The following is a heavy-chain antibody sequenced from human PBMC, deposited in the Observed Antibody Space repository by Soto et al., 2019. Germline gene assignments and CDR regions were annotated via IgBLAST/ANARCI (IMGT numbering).Heavy chain of an antibody. CDR2: IFHTGTT. V-gene: IGHV4-59*08. Sequence: PSETLSLTCTVSGGSITNYYYSWIRQPPGKGLEWIGYIFHTGTTSYNPSLKSRVTLSVVTSQSQFSLKLNSVTAADTAVYYCTTEAYDNSGSLAFDIWGPGTLVT. CDR1: GGSITNYY. J-gene: IGHJ3*02. D-gene: IGHD3-22*01. CDR3: TTEAYDNSGSLAFDI.